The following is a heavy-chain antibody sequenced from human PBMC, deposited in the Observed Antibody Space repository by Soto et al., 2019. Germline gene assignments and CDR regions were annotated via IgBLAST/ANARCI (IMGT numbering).Heavy chain of an antibody. CDR1: GGSISSSSYY. Sequence: SETLSLTCTVSGGSISSSSYYWGWIRQPPGKGLEWIGSIYYSGSTYYNPSLKSRVTISVDTSKNQFSLKLSSVTAADTAVYYCANTIVHSIMADVWGQGTTVTVSS. CDR2: IYYSGST. J-gene: IGHJ6*02. CDR3: ANTIVHSIMADV. V-gene: IGHV4-39*01. D-gene: IGHD2-8*01.